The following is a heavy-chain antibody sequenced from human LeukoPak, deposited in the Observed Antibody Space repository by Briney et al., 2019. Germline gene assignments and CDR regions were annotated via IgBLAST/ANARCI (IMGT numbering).Heavy chain of an antibody. J-gene: IGHJ4*02. CDR3: ARDPAPYNTSYVDY. V-gene: IGHV3-23*01. CDR2: ISGSGGNT. D-gene: IGHD1-14*01. CDR1: GFTFSSYA. Sequence: PGGSLRLSCAASGFTFSSYAMSWVRQTPGKGLEWVSAISGSGGNTYYADSVKGRFTISRDNSKNTLYLQMNSLRAEDTAVYYCARDPAPYNTSYVDYWGQGTLVPVSS.